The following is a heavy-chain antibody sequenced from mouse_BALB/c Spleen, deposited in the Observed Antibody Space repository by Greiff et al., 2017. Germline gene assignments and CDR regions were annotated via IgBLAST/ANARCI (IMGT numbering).Heavy chain of an antibody. D-gene: IGHD2-14*01. J-gene: IGHJ2*01. CDR3: TRRGYRYDIYFDD. CDR1: GYTFTSYY. V-gene: IGHV1S81*02. Sequence: QVQLQQSGAELVKPGASVKLSCKASGYTFTSYYMYWVKQRPGQGLEWIGEINPSNGGTNFNEKYKSKATLTVDKSSSTAYMQLSSLTSEDSAVYYCTRRGYRYDIYFDDWGQGTTLTVSS. CDR2: INPSNGGT.